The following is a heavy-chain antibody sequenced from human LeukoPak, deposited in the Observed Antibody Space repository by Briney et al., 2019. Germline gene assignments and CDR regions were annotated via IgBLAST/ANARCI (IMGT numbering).Heavy chain of an antibody. D-gene: IGHD3-9*01. CDR2: INHSGST. CDR1: GGSFSGYY. V-gene: IGHV4-34*01. CDR3: ARALPRYDILTGYYIGGWFDP. J-gene: IGHJ5*02. Sequence: SETLSLTCAVYGGSFSGYYWSWIRQPPGKGLEWIGEINHSGSTNYNPPLKSRVTISVDTSKNQFSLKLSSVIAADTAVYYCARALPRYDILTGYYIGGWFDPWGQGTLVTVSS.